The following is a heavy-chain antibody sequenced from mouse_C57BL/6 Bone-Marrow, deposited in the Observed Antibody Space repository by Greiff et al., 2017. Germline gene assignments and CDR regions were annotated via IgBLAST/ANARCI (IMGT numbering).Heavy chain of an antibody. CDR1: GFSLTSYG. CDR2: IWSGGST. V-gene: IGHV2-2*01. D-gene: IGHD2-4*01. J-gene: IGHJ4*01. CDR3: ARSTMITTSYYYAMDY. Sequence: VQLKESGPGLVQPSQSLSITCTVSGFSLTSYGVHWVRQSPGKGLEWLGVIWSGGSTDYNAAFISRLSISKDNSKSQVFFKMNSLQADDTAIYYGARSTMITTSYYYAMDYWGQGTSVTVAS.